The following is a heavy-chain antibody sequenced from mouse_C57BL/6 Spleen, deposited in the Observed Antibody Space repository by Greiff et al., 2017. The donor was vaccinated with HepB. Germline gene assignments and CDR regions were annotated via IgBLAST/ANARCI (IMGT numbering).Heavy chain of an antibody. V-gene: IGHV1-15*01. CDR1: GYTFTDYE. CDR3: TRRGYYQYYFDY. Sequence: VQLQQSGAELVRPGASVTLSCKASGYTFTDYEMHWVKQTPVHGLEWIGAIDPETGGTAYNQKFKGKAILTADKSSSTAYMELRSLTSEDSAVYYCTRRGYYQYYFDYWGQGTTLTVSS. D-gene: IGHD2-3*01. CDR2: IDPETGGT. J-gene: IGHJ2*01.